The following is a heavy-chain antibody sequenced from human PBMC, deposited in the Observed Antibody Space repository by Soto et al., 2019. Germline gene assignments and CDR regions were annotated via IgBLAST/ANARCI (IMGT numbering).Heavy chain of an antibody. CDR1: GGPTCRSGHY. CDR2: IDYNGVT. Sequence: SETLSLTGTVFGGPTCRSGHYWGWVRQPPGMRLEWIGNIDYNGVTYSNPSLKSRVTISRATSKNQFSLKLTSVTAADTALYYCGKVLVGATGHTDSDSWGPGTLVTVS. J-gene: IGHJ4*02. V-gene: IGHV4-39*01. D-gene: IGHD2-15*01. CDR3: GKVLVGATGHTDSDS.